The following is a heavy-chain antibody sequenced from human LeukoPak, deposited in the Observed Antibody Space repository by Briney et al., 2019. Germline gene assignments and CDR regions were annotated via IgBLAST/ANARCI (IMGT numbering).Heavy chain of an antibody. CDR2: IRSKANSYAT. J-gene: IGHJ4*02. D-gene: IGHD3-10*01. V-gene: IGHV3-73*01. CDR1: GSTFSGSA. CDR3: TRPRSGTPFDY. Sequence: GGSLRLSCAASGSTFSGSAMHWVRQASGKGLEWVGRIRSKANSYATAYAASVKGRFTISRDDSKNTAYLQMNSLKTEDTAVYYCTRPRSGTPFDYWGQGTLVTVSS.